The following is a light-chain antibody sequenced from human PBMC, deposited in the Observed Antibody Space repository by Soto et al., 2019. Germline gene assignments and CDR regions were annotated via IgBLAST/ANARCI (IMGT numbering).Light chain of an antibody. V-gene: IGKV1-39*01. CDR2: AAS. Sequence: DIQMTQSPSSLSASVGDRVTITCRASQSTSSYLNWYQQKPGKAPKLLIYAASGLQSGVPSRFSGSGSGTDFTLTISSLQPEDFATYYCQQSYSTPLYTFGQGTKLEIK. CDR1: QSTSSY. CDR3: QQSYSTPLYT. J-gene: IGKJ2*01.